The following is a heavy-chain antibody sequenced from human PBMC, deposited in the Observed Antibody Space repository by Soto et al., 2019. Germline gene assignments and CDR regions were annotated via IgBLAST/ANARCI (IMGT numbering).Heavy chain of an antibody. Sequence: SETLSLTCAVSGGSISSGGYSWGWIRQPPGKGLEWIGYIYHSGSTYYNPSLKSRVTISVDRSKNQFSLKLSSVTAADTAVYYCARGMYYYDSSGYYYNWFDPWGQGTLVTVSS. CDR3: ARGMYYYDSSGYYYNWFDP. CDR2: IYHSGST. J-gene: IGHJ5*02. D-gene: IGHD3-22*01. V-gene: IGHV4-30-2*01. CDR1: GGSISSGGYS.